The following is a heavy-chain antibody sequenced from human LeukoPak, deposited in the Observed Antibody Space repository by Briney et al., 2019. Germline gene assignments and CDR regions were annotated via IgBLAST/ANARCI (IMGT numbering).Heavy chain of an antibody. CDR1: GFTFSSYA. V-gene: IGHV3-30-3*01. Sequence: PGGSLRLSCAASGFTFSSYAVHWVRQAPGKGLECVAIISYDGNNKYYADSVKGRFTISRDNSKNTLYLQMNSLRAEDTAVYYCARDPTPRYFDWLSSDYYYYMDVWGKGTTVTVSS. D-gene: IGHD3-9*01. CDR3: ARDPTPRYFDWLSSDYYYYMDV. CDR2: ISYDGNNK. J-gene: IGHJ6*03.